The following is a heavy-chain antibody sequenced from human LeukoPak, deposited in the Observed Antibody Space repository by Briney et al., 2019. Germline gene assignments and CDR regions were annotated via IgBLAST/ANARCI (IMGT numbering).Heavy chain of an antibody. CDR3: SSRIAADGTMDY. CDR2: ISKTSTYV. D-gene: IGHD6-13*01. CDR1: GFTFNSYS. J-gene: IGHJ4*02. V-gene: IGHV3-21*01. Sequence: GGSLRLSCAASGFTFNSYSMNWVRQAPGKGLEWVSSISKTSTYVFYGDSVKGRSTISRDNAKNSVYLQMNSLRVEDTAVYYCSSRIAADGTMDYWGQGTLVTVSS.